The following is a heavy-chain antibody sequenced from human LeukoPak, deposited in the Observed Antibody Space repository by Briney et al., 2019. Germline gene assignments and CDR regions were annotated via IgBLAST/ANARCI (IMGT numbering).Heavy chain of an antibody. V-gene: IGHV4-34*01. CDR1: GGSFSGYY. CDR2: INHSGST. CDR3: ARPLVLTGGDDAFDI. J-gene: IGHJ3*02. Sequence: SETLSLTCAVYGGSFSGYYWSWIRQPPGKGLEWIGEINHSGSTNYNPSLKSRVTISVDTSKNQFSLKLSSVTAADTAVYYCARPLVLTGGDDAFDIWGQGTMVTVSS. D-gene: IGHD7-27*01.